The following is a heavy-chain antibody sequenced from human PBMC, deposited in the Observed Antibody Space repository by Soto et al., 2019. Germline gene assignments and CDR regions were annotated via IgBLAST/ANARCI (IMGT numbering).Heavy chain of an antibody. D-gene: IGHD2-8*02. V-gene: IGHV4-59*01. J-gene: IGHJ4*02. CDR3: ARGWCPSFDF. CDR1: GGSISSYY. Sequence: QVQLQESGPGLVKPSETLSLTCTVSGGSISSYYWSWIRQPPGKGLEWIGYIYYSGSTNYNPSLKSRVTISVDTSKNQFSLKLSSVTAADTAVYYCARGWCPSFDFWGRGTLVTVSS. CDR2: IYYSGST.